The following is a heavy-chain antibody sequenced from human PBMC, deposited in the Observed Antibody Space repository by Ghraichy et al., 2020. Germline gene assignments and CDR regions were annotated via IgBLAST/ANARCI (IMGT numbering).Heavy chain of an antibody. CDR2: IYYSGST. CDR3: ARHGDSITSLNWFDP. D-gene: IGHD3-10*01. J-gene: IGHJ5*02. V-gene: IGHV4-39*01. Sequence: SETLSLTCIVSGGSISSSSYYWGWIRQPPGKGLEWIGSIYYSGSTYYNPSLRSRVTISVDTSTNQFSLKLSSVTAADTAVYYCARHGDSITSLNWFDPWGQGTLVTVSS. CDR1: GGSISSSSYY.